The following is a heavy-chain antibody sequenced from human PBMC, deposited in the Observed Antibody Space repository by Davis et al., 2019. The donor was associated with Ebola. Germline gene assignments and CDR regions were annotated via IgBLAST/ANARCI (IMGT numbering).Heavy chain of an antibody. CDR1: GITFSTYW. V-gene: IGHV4-39*01. Sequence: PGGSLRLSCAASGITFSTYWMNWVRQSPGKGLEYIGSVHDTLSSLYNPSLKSRVTISVDTSKAQFSLRLTSVTAADTAVYFCARHGDRGDTVKGTDVWGQGTTVIVSS. D-gene: IGHD1-1*01. J-gene: IGHJ6*02. CDR2: VHDTLSS. CDR3: ARHGDRGDTVKGTDV.